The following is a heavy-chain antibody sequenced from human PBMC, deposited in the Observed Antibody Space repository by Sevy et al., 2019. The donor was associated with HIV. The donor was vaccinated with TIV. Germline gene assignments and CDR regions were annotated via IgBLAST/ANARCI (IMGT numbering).Heavy chain of an antibody. CDR2: ISGSGGST. CDR3: AEEVGVGELSLSEFVN. Sequence: GGSLRLSCAASGFTFSNYAMSWVRQAPGKGLEWVSAISGSGGSTYYADSVKGRFTISRDNTKNTLYLQMNSLRAEDTAVYYCAEEVGVGELSLSEFVNWGQGTLVTVSS. J-gene: IGHJ4*02. CDR1: GFTFSNYA. D-gene: IGHD3-16*02. V-gene: IGHV3-23*01.